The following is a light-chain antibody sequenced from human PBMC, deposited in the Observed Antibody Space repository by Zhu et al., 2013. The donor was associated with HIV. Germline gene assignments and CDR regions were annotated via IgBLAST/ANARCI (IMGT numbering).Light chain of an antibody. J-gene: IGKJ1*01. CDR2: KAS. CDR3: QQFHRYPWT. CDR1: QSISSW. Sequence: DIKMTQSPSTLSASIGDRVTITCRASQSISSWLAWYQQQPGKAPKLLIYKASFLESGVPSRFSGGGSGTEFTLTISSLQPDDFATYYCQQFHRYPWTFGQGTKVEI. V-gene: IGKV1-5*03.